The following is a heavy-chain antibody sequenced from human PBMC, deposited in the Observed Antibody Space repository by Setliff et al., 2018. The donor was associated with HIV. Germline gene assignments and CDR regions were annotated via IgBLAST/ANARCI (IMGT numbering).Heavy chain of an antibody. J-gene: IGHJ6*02. CDR1: GVSIRTYY. V-gene: IGHV4-59*01. CDR2: IYYSGST. CDR3: ARVQEDTVTYREYYGMDV. Sequence: PSETLSLTCTVSGVSIRTYYWSWVRQVPGKGLEWIGNIYYSGSTSYNPSFKSRVTISVDTSNNQFSLDLSSMTAADTAVYYCARVQEDTVTYREYYGMDVWGQGTTVTVSS. D-gene: IGHD5-18*01.